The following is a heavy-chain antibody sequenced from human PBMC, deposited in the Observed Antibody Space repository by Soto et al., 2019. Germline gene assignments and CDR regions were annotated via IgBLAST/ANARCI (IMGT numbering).Heavy chain of an antibody. Sequence: GGSLRLSCAASGFTFSSYSMNWVRQAPGKGLEWVSSISSSSSYIYYADSVKGRFTISRDNAKNSLYLQMNSLRAEDTAVYYCARGRDIVVVPAAHHYYGLDVWGQGTTVTLSS. J-gene: IGHJ6*02. CDR1: GFTFSSYS. V-gene: IGHV3-21*01. D-gene: IGHD2-2*01. CDR3: ARGRDIVVVPAAHHYYGLDV. CDR2: ISSSSSYI.